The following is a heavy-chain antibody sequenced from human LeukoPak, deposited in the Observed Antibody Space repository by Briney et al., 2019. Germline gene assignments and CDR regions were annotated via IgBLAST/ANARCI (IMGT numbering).Heavy chain of an antibody. Sequence: PSETLSLTCTVSGASISFYRWSWIRQPPGKGLEWIGYIYCSGSTNYNPSLKSRVTMSIDTSKNQFSLNLNSVTAADTAVYYCALDSSGWSDDSFDIWGHGTMVTVSS. J-gene: IGHJ3*02. CDR2: IYCSGST. D-gene: IGHD6-13*01. V-gene: IGHV4-59*01. CDR1: GASISFYR. CDR3: ALDSSGWSDDSFDI.